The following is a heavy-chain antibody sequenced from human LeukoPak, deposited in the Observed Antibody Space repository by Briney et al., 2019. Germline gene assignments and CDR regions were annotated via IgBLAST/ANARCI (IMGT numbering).Heavy chain of an antibody. CDR3: ARTYYGSGSYPFDY. D-gene: IGHD3-10*01. Sequence: SGPTLVNPTQTLTLTCTFSWFSLSTSGMCVSWIRQLPGKALEWLARIDWDDDKYYSTSLKTRLTISKDTSKNQVVLTMTNMDPVDTATYYCARTYYGSGSYPFDYWGQGTLVTVSS. CDR1: WFSLSTSGMC. V-gene: IGHV2-70*11. CDR2: IDWDDDK. J-gene: IGHJ4*02.